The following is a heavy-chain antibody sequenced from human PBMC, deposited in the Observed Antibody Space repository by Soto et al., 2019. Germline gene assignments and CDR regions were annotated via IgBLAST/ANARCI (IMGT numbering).Heavy chain of an antibody. J-gene: IGHJ4*02. CDR3: AIGPRMWLAGGGY. V-gene: IGHV4-34*01. Sequence: SETLSLTCAVYGGSFSGYYWSWIRQPPGKWLEWLGEINHSGITDYNPSLRSRITISIDTSKKQFSLKLNSVTAADTAVYYCAIGPRMWLAGGGYWGQGTQVTVSS. CDR1: GGSFSGYY. CDR2: INHSGIT. D-gene: IGHD6-19*01.